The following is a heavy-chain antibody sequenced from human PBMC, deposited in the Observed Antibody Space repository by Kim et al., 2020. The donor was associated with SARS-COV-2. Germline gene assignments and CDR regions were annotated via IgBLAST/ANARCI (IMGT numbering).Heavy chain of an antibody. CDR3: ARDPQYCGGDCPNDAFDI. CDR1: GGTFSSYA. J-gene: IGHJ3*02. D-gene: IGHD2-21*02. CDR2: IIPIFGTA. Sequence: SVKVSCKASGGTFSSYAISWVRQAPGQGLEWMGGIIPIFGTANYAQKFQGRVTITADESTSTAYMELSSLRSEDTAVYYCARDPQYCGGDCPNDAFDIWGQGTMVTVSS. V-gene: IGHV1-69*13.